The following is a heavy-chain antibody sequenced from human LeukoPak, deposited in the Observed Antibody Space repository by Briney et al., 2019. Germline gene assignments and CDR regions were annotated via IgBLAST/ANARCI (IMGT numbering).Heavy chain of an antibody. CDR3: ARVGREMATITNYFEY. D-gene: IGHD5-24*01. Sequence: SETLSLTCTVSGGSISSGDYYWSWIRQPPGKGLEWIGYIYYSASTYYNPSLKSRVTISVDTSKKQFSLKLSSVTAADTAVYYCARVGREMATITNYFEYWGQGTLVTVSS. CDR1: GGSISSGDYY. CDR2: IYYSAST. V-gene: IGHV4-30-4*01. J-gene: IGHJ4*02.